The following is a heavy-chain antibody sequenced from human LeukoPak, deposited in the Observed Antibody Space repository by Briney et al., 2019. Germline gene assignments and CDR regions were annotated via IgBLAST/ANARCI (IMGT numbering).Heavy chain of an antibody. D-gene: IGHD3-22*01. CDR1: GGSISSYY. V-gene: IGHV4-4*07. J-gene: IGHJ5*02. Sequence: PSETLSLTCTVSGGSISSYYWSWIRQPAGKGVEWIGRIYTSGSTNYNPSLKSRVTMSVDTSKNQFSLKLSSVTAADTAVYYCARDTYYYDSSGYYPNWFDPWGQGTLVTVSS. CDR2: IYTSGST. CDR3: ARDTYYYDSSGYYPNWFDP.